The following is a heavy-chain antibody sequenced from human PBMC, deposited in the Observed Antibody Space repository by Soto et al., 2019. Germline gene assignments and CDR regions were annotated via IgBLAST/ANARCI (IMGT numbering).Heavy chain of an antibody. J-gene: IGHJ4*02. V-gene: IGHV4-59*01. CDR3: ARGEYNWNDRHYFDY. D-gene: IGHD1-1*01. CDR2: IYYSGST. Sequence: PSETLSLTCTVSGGSISSYYWSWIRQPPGKGLEWIGYIYYSGSTNYNPSLKSRVTISVDTSKNQFSLKLSSVTAADTAVYYCARGEYNWNDRHYFDYWGQGTLVTVSS. CDR1: GGSISSYY.